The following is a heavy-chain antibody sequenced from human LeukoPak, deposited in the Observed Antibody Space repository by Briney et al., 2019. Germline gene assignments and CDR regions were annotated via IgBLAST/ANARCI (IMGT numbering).Heavy chain of an antibody. CDR2: ISGSGGST. J-gene: IGHJ4*02. CDR1: GFTFSSYA. Sequence: GGSLRLSCAASGFTFSSYAMTWVRQAPGKGLEWVSAISGSGGSTYYADSVKGRFTISRDKSKNTLYLQMNSLRAEDTAVYYCAKGGGYDSSGYQVHYWGQGTLVTVSS. CDR3: AKGGGYDSSGYQVHY. V-gene: IGHV3-23*01. D-gene: IGHD3-22*01.